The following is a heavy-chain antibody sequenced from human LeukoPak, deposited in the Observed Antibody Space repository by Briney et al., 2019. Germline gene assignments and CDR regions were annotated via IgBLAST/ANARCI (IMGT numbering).Heavy chain of an antibody. Sequence: GGSLRLSCAASGFTFSSYAMSWVRQAPGKGLEWVSAISGSGGSTYYADSVKGRFTISRDNSKNTLYLQMNSLRAEDTAVYYCAKDLDRSSFLYYYYYGMDVWGQGTTVTVSS. V-gene: IGHV3-23*01. CDR2: ISGSGGST. D-gene: IGHD6-13*01. J-gene: IGHJ6*02. CDR3: AKDLDRSSFLYYYYYGMDV. CDR1: GFTFSSYA.